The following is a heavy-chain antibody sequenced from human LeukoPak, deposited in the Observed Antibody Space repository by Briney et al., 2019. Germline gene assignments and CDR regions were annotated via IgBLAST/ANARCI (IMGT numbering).Heavy chain of an antibody. CDR2: ISSSSSTI. J-gene: IGHJ3*01. CDR3: AREGYCNITSCPRGAIDL. Sequence: GGSLRLSCAASGFTFSSYSMNWDRQAPGKGLEWVSYISSSSSTIYYADSVKGRFTISRDNAKSSLYLQMNSLRAEDTAVYYCAREGYCNITSCPRGAIDLWGQGTEVTVSS. CDR1: GFTFSSYS. D-gene: IGHD2-2*01. V-gene: IGHV3-48*01.